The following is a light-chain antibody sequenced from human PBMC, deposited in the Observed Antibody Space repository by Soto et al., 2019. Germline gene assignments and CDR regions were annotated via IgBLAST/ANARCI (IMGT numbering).Light chain of an antibody. CDR2: AAS. CDR3: QQYDSSPFA. CDR1: QRVSSSY. V-gene: IGKV3-20*01. J-gene: IGKJ3*01. Sequence: EIVLTQSPGTLSLSPGERATLSCRASQRVSSSYLAWYRQKPGQAPRLLIYAASRMATGIPDRFSGSGSGPDFTLTRSRLEPEDFATYYCQQYDSSPFAVGHGTKVDIK.